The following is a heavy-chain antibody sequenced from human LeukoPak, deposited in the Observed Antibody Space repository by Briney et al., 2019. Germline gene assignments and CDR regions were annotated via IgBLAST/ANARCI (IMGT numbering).Heavy chain of an antibody. Sequence: GRSLRLSCIASGFTFGDYAMSWVRQAPGKGLEWVGFIRSKAYGGTTEYAASVKSRFSISRDGSKSIAYLQMNSLRTEDTAVFYCTRDCSGGSCWGDAFDIWGQGTMVTVSS. V-gene: IGHV3-49*04. D-gene: IGHD2-15*01. CDR1: GFTFGDYA. CDR2: IRSKAYGGTT. J-gene: IGHJ3*02. CDR3: TRDCSGGSCWGDAFDI.